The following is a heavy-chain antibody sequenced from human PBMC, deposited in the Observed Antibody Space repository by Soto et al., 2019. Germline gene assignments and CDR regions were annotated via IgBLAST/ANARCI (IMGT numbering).Heavy chain of an antibody. D-gene: IGHD3-22*01. Sequence: QEQLVQSGAEVKKPGSSVKVSCKASGGLFSSYPISWVRQVPGQGLEWMGGIIPAFQTAYYTQRFQGRVTIIADESTNTAYMELSSLRSEDTAIYYCARGGSGYTWFNEFWGQGTLVTVSS. J-gene: IGHJ4*02. V-gene: IGHV1-69*01. CDR1: GGLFSSYP. CDR3: ARGGSGYTWFNEF. CDR2: IIPAFQTA.